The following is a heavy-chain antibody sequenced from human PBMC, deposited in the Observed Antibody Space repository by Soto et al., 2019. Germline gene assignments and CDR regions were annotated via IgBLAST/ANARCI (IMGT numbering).Heavy chain of an antibody. D-gene: IGHD3-22*01. CDR2: ISGSGGST. CDR1: GFTFSSYA. V-gene: IGHV3-23*01. Sequence: GGSLRLSCAASGFTFSSYAMSWVRQAPGKGLEWVSAISGSGGSTYYADSVKGRFTISRDNSKNTLYLQMNSLRAEDTAVYYCAKDQALRSMIVALTPFDYWGQGTLVTVSS. J-gene: IGHJ4*02. CDR3: AKDQALRSMIVALTPFDY.